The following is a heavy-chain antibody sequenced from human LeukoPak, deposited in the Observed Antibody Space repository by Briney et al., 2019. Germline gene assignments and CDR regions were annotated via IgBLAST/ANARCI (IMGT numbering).Heavy chain of an antibody. D-gene: IGHD3-22*01. Sequence: PGGSLRLSCAASGFTFSSYSMHWVRQALGKGLEWVAFIRYDGSNKYYADSVKGRFTISRDNSKNTLYLQMNSLRAEDTAVYYCASTDSTGFDYWGQGTLVTVSS. V-gene: IGHV3-30*02. CDR1: GFTFSSYS. J-gene: IGHJ4*02. CDR3: ASTDSTGFDY. CDR2: IRYDGSNK.